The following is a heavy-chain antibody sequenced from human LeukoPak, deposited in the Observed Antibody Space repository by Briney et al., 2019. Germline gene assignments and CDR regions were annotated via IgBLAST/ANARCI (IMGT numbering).Heavy chain of an antibody. CDR2: IYFSGTT. Sequence: LRLSCIVSGFTFSTAWMTWVRQAPGKGLEWVGYIYFSGTTYHNPSLKSRVTIAVDMSNSQFSLKLRSVTAADTAVYYCARDRTGYFFDDWGQGTLVTVSS. CDR3: ARDRTGYFFDD. CDR1: GFTFSTAW. V-gene: IGHV4-31*02. J-gene: IGHJ4*02.